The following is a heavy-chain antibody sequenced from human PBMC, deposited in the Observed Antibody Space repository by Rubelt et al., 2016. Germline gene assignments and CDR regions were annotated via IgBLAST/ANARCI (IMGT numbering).Heavy chain of an antibody. V-gene: IGHV3-48*04. CDR3: AKGWDIVVVPATMYYFDY. J-gene: IGHJ4*02. Sequence: YGADSVKGRFTISRDNAKNSLYLQMNSLRAEDTAVYYCAKGWDIVVVPATMYYFDYWGQGTLVTVSS. D-gene: IGHD2-2*01.